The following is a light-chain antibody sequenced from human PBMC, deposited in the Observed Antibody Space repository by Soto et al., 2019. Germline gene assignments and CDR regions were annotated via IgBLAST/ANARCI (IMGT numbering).Light chain of an antibody. CDR2: DAS. V-gene: IGKV1-5*01. CDR3: QHYNSYSEA. J-gene: IGKJ1*01. Sequence: IQMTLSPSTLSASVGERVTITCRASQSISSWLAWYQQKPGKAPNLLIFDASSLHSGVPSRFSGSGSGTEFTLTISSLQPDDFATYYCQHYNSYSEAFGQGTKVDIK. CDR1: QSISSW.